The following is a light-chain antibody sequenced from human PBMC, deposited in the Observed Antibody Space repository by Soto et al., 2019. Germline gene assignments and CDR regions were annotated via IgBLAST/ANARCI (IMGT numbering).Light chain of an antibody. Sequence: IVMTQSPDSLAVSLGERATINCKSSQGVFYSSNNKNYLAWYQQKPGQPPKLLIYWASTRESGVPDRFSGSGSGTDFTLTISSLQAEDVAVYYCQQYYSTPQTFGQGTKVDIK. CDR2: WAS. CDR1: QGVFYSSNNKNY. V-gene: IGKV4-1*01. CDR3: QQYYSTPQT. J-gene: IGKJ1*01.